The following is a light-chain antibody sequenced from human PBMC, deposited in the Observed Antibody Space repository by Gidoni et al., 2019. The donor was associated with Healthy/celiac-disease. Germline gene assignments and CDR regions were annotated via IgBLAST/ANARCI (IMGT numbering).Light chain of an antibody. Sequence: SSELTQDPAVSVALGQTVRITCQGDSLRRYYASWYQQKPGQAPVLVIYGKNNRPPGIPDRFSGSSSGNTASLTITGAQAEDEADYYCDSRDSSGNLVVFGEGTKLTVL. V-gene: IGLV3-19*01. CDR3: DSRDSSGNLVV. J-gene: IGLJ2*01. CDR2: GKN. CDR1: SLRRYY.